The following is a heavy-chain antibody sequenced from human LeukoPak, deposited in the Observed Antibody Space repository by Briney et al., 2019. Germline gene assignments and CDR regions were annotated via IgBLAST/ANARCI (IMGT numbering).Heavy chain of an antibody. CDR1: GYSISSGYY. CDR3: ARDPRWVRYSSSSGDY. CDR2: IYHSGST. J-gene: IGHJ4*02. Sequence: SETLSLTCTASGYSISSGYYWGWIRQPPGKGLEWIGSIYHSGSTYYNPSLKSRVTISVDTSKNQFSLKLSSVTAADTAVYYCARDPRWVRYSSSSGDYWGQGTLVTVSS. V-gene: IGHV4-38-2*02. D-gene: IGHD6-6*01.